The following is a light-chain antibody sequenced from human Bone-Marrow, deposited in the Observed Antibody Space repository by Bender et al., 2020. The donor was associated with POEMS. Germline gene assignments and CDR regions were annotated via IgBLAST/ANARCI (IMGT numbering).Light chain of an antibody. J-gene: IGLJ3*02. CDR1: SSNIGGNF. CDR3: AAWEDSLNGWV. CDR2: RTN. V-gene: IGLV1-47*01. Sequence: QSVLTQPPSVSGTPGQGVTISCSGSSSNIGGNFVYWYQHVPGTAPKLLIYRTNQRPSGVSDRFSGSKSGTSASLAISGLRSEDEADYYCAAWEDSLNGWVFGGGTKLTVL.